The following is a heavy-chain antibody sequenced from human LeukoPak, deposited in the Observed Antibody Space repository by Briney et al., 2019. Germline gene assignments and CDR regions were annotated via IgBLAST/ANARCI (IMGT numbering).Heavy chain of an antibody. D-gene: IGHD3-16*02. V-gene: IGHV4-4*07. J-gene: IGHJ4*02. Sequence: SETLSLTCSVSGGSINSYWWSWIRQPAGKGLEFIGRIYTTGMNNYNPALKSRVSMSVDTSKNQFSLELRSVTAADTAVYFCARAGYTISYHRFDYWGQGALVTASS. CDR2: IYTTGMN. CDR3: ARAGYTISYHRFDY. CDR1: GGSINSYW.